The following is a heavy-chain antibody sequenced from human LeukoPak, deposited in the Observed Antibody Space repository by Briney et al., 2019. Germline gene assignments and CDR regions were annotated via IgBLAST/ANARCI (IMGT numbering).Heavy chain of an antibody. J-gene: IGHJ5*02. Sequence: GGSLRLSCAGSGFTFSTDGMNWVRQAPGKGLEWVSSISPDSTFIFQADSVKGRFTISRDNAKNSLYLQMESLRVEDTAVYYCANFQTVGVKSFEHWGQGTLVTVSS. D-gene: IGHD1-26*01. CDR1: GFTFSTDG. CDR3: ANFQTVGVKSFEH. CDR2: ISPDSTFI. V-gene: IGHV3-21*01.